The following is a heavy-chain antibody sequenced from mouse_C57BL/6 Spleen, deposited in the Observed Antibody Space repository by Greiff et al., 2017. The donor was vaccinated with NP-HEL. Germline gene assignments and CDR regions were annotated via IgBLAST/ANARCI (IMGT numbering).Heavy chain of an antibody. V-gene: IGHV1-15*01. CDR1: GYTFTDHE. CDR3: TRDGDGYDGFDY. CDR2: IDPETGGT. D-gene: IGHD2-2*01. Sequence: QVQLKQSGAELVRPGASVTLSCKASGYTFTDHEMHWVKQTPVHGLEWIGAIDPETGGTAYNQKFKGKAILTADKSSSTAYMELRSLTSEDSAVYYCTRDGDGYDGFDYWGQGTTLTVSS. J-gene: IGHJ2*01.